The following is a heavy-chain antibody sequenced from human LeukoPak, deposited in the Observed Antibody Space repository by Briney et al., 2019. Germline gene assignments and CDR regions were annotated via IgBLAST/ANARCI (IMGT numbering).Heavy chain of an antibody. J-gene: IGHJ4*02. CDR3: ARGPPPRYYDSN. CDR1: GFTVSSNY. V-gene: IGHV3-66*02. D-gene: IGHD3-22*01. Sequence: EPGGSLRLXCAASGFTVSSNYMSWVRQAPGKGLEWVSVIYSGGSAYYADSVKGRFTISRDNSKNTLYLQMNSLRAEDTAVYYCARGPPPRYYDSNWGQGTLVSVSS. CDR2: IYSGGSA.